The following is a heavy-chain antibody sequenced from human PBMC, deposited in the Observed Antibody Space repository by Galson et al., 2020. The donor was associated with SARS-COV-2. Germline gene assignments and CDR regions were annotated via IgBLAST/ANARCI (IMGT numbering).Heavy chain of an antibody. CDR1: GFTFSTDP. D-gene: IGHD3-3*01. Sequence: GGSLRLSCAASGFTFSTDPMNWVRQAPGKGLEWVSHIRAGSDVYYADSVRGRFSVSRDNVKNSLFLQMNSLRDEDTAIYYCARDSDFAFDIWGQGTMVIVSS. J-gene: IGHJ3*02. CDR3: ARDSDFAFDI. V-gene: IGHV3-48*02. CDR2: IRAGSDV.